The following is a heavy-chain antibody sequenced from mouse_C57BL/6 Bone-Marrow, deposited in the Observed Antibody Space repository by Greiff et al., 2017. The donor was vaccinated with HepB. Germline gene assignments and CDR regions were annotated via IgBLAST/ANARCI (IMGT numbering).Heavy chain of an antibody. V-gene: IGHV5-4*01. CDR2: ISDGGSYT. Sequence: EVQLVESGGGLVKPGGSLKLSCAASGFTFSSYAMSWVRQTPEKRLEWVATISDGGSYTYYPDNVKGRFTISRDNAKNNLYLQMSHLKSEDTAMYYCARRNGKGAMVYWGQGTSVTVSS. D-gene: IGHD2-1*01. CDR1: GFTFSSYA. J-gene: IGHJ4*01. CDR3: ARRNGKGAMVY.